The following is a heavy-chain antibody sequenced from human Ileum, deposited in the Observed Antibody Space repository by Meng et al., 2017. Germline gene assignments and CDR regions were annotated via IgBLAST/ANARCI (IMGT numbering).Heavy chain of an antibody. CDR2: INHSGST. CDR1: VGSFSGYY. V-gene: IGHV4-34*02. Sequence: GQAARWGARWLNPSQTLPLTCAVYVGSFSGYYWRWIRQPPGKGLEWIGEINHSGSTNYNPSLKSRVTISVDTSKNQFSLKLSSVTAADTAVYYCARGGGRYGPDFDYWGQGTLVTVSS. CDR3: ARGGGRYGPDFDY. J-gene: IGHJ4*02. D-gene: IGHD3-16*01.